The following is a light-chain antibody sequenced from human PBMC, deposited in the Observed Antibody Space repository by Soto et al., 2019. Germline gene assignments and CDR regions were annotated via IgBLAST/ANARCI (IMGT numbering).Light chain of an antibody. CDR1: QTISSSD. CDR3: QVSANSPPTYT. Sequence: EIVLTQSPGTLSLSPGERATLSCRASQTISSSDLAWYQQKPGHAPRLPLCGASSRPPDLPDRFSDSGSGTDFTLTISRLDPQDFEVYYCQVSANSPPTYTFGQGTKLEI. J-gene: IGKJ2*01. CDR2: GAS. V-gene: IGKV3-20*01.